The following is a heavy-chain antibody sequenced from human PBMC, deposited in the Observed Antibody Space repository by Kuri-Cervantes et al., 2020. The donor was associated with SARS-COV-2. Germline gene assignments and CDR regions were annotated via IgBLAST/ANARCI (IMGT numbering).Heavy chain of an antibody. CDR1: GFTFSGHW. CDR3: ARDGTGFSRTSKYYYYYGMDV. J-gene: IGHJ6*02. Sequence: GESLKISCAASGFTFSGHWLHWVRQAPGKGLVWVSRMNPDGSYTNNADSVKGRFTISRDDANNSLYLQMNSLRAEDTAVYYCARDGTGFSRTSKYYYYYGMDVWGQGTTVTVSS. D-gene: IGHD2-2*01. V-gene: IGHV3-74*01. CDR2: MNPDGSYT.